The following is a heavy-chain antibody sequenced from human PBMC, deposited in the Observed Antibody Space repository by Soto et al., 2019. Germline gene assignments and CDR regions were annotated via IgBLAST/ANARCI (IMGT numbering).Heavy chain of an antibody. J-gene: IGHJ4*02. CDR2: ISAYNGNT. CDR1: GYTFTSYG. Sequence: ASVKVSCKASGYTFTSYGISWVRQAPGQGLEWMGWISAYNGNTNYAQKLQGRVIMTTDTSTSTAYMELRSLRSDDTAVYYCARDRTIRGYSGYDLGYWGQGTLVTVSS. D-gene: IGHD5-12*01. CDR3: ARDRTIRGYSGYDLGY. V-gene: IGHV1-18*01.